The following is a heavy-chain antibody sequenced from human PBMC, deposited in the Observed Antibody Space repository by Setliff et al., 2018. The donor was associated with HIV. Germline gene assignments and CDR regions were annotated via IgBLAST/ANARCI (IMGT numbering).Heavy chain of an antibody. CDR2: IKSKRDGGTI. V-gene: IGHV3-15*01. J-gene: IGHJ4*02. D-gene: IGHD6-19*01. CDR1: GFILSEDW. Sequence: GGSLRLSCAVSGFILSEDWMSWVRQAPGKGLEWLGRIKSKRDGGTIDYTAPVKGRFTISRDDSKNTLYLQMNSLKTEDTAVYYCTTDLYSSGWYPNYFDYWGQGTLVTVSS. CDR3: TTDLYSSGWYPNYFDY.